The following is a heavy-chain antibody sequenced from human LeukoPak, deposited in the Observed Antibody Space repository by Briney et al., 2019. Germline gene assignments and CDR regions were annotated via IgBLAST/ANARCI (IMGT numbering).Heavy chain of an antibody. CDR3: ARGRDY. J-gene: IGHJ4*02. CDR2: INHSGST. Sequence: SETLSLTCAVYGGSFSGYYWSWIREPPGKGLEWIGEINHSGSTNYNPSLKSRVTISVDTSKNQFSLKLSSVTAADTAVYYCARGRDYWGQGTLVTVSS. V-gene: IGHV4-34*01. CDR1: GGSFSGYY.